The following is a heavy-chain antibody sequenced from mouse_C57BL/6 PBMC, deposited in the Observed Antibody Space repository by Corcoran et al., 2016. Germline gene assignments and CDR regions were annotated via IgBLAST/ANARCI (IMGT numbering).Heavy chain of an antibody. CDR3: AAGNWALFAA. CDR2: INHNNGGT. D-gene: IGHD4-1*01. V-gene: IGHV1-26*01. J-gene: IGHJ3*01. CDR1: GYTFTDYY. Sequence: EVQLQQSGPELVKPGASVKISCKASGYTFTDYYMNWVKQSHGKSLEWIGDINHNNGGTSYNPKLKGKATLTVDKSYRTAYMELRSLPAEDSAVYYCAAGNWALFAACGQGTLVTVSA.